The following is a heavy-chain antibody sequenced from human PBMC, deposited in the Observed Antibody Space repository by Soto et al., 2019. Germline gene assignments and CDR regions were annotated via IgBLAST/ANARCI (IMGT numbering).Heavy chain of an antibody. CDR3: AKVTTGSVVVVAASWGYYYYGMDV. CDR2: ISGSGGST. J-gene: IGHJ6*02. D-gene: IGHD2-15*01. Sequence: PGGSLRLSCAASGFTFISYAMSWVRQAPGKGLEWVSAISGSGGSTYYADSVKGRFTISRDNSKNTLYLQMNSLRAEDTAVYYCAKVTTGSVVVVAASWGYYYYGMDVWGQGTTVTVSS. V-gene: IGHV3-23*01. CDR1: GFTFISYA.